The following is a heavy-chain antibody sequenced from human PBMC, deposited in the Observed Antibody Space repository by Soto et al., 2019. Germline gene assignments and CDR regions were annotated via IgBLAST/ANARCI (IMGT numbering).Heavy chain of an antibody. CDR2: ISGSGGST. CDR1: GFTFSSYA. J-gene: IGHJ4*02. CDR3: AKDGCGANCYSKFDY. D-gene: IGHD2-21*02. Sequence: LRLSCAASGFTFSSYAMSWVRQAPGKGLEWVSAISGSGGSTYYADSVKGRFTISRDNSKNTLYLQMNSLRAEDTAVYYCAKDGCGANCYSKFDYWGQGTLVTVSS. V-gene: IGHV3-23*01.